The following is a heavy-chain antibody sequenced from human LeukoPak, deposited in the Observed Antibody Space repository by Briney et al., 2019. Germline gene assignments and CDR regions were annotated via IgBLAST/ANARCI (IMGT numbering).Heavy chain of an antibody. CDR3: ARDVGRYFSEGSCYSLAY. D-gene: IGHD2-15*01. Sequence: ASVKVSCKASGYSFTEHYIYWVRQAPGQGREWVGRINCNSGDAKSAQKFQGRVNMPRDTSISTPYMELSRLRSDDTAVYYCARDVGRYFSEGSCYSLAYWGQGTLVTVSS. J-gene: IGHJ4*02. CDR1: GYSFTEHY. CDR2: INCNSGDA. V-gene: IGHV1-2*02.